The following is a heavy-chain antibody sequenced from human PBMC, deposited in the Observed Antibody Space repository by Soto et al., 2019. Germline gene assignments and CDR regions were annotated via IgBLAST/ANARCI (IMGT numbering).Heavy chain of an antibody. CDR2: IYSGGST. D-gene: IGHD6-19*01. J-gene: IGHJ4*02. Sequence: GGSLRLSCAASGFTVSTNYMSWVRQAPGKGLEWVSVIYSGGSTYYADSVKGRFTISRDNSKNTLFLQMDSLRVEDTAVYYCAREGVYSSSPFDYWGRGALVTVSS. V-gene: IGHV3-66*01. CDR1: GFTVSTNY. CDR3: AREGVYSSSPFDY.